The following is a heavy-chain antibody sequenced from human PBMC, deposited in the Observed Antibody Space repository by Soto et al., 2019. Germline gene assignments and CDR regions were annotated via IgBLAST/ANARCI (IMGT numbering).Heavy chain of an antibody. D-gene: IGHD2-8*01. CDR1: GFTFTRYS. V-gene: IGHV3-21*04. CDR2: ISSTTNYI. Sequence: EVQLVESGGGLVKPGGSLRLSCAASGFTFTRYSMNWVRQAPGKGLEWVSSISSTTNYIYYGDSVKGRFTLSRDNSKNTVYLQMNILRAEDTAVYYCAKDSPVGVPLMRDFHDWGQGTLVTVSS. J-gene: IGHJ1*01. CDR3: AKDSPVGVPLMRDFHD.